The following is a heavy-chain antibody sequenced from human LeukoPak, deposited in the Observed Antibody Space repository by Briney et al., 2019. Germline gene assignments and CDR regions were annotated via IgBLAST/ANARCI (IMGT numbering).Heavy chain of an antibody. CDR1: GYSFTSYW. Sequence: GESLKISCKGSGYSFTSYWIGWVRQMPGKGLEWMGIIYPGDSDTRYSPSFQGQVTISADKSISTAYLQWSSLKASDTAMYYCAGRGSLGGYDYCFDYWGQGTLVTVSS. CDR3: AGRGSLGGYDYCFDY. CDR2: IYPGDSDT. D-gene: IGHD5-12*01. J-gene: IGHJ4*02. V-gene: IGHV5-51*01.